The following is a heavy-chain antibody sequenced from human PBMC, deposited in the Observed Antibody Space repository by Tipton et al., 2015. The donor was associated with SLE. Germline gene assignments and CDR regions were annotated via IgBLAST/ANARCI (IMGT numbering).Heavy chain of an antibody. CDR3: ANGKIDFWTGYYTGGVGMDV. J-gene: IGHJ6*02. V-gene: IGHV3-23*01. Sequence: GSLRLSCTASGFNFSNHAMSWVRQAPGKGLEWVSAISVSGTATYYAESVKGRFTVSRDNSKNTLYLQMNSLRAEDTAIYFCANGKIDFWTGYYTGGVGMDVWGQGTTVTVSS. D-gene: IGHD3/OR15-3a*01. CDR1: GFNFSNHA. CDR2: ISVSGTAT.